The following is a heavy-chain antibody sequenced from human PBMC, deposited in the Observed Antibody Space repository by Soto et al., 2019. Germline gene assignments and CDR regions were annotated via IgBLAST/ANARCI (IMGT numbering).Heavy chain of an antibody. V-gene: IGHV4-39*01. D-gene: IGHD5-12*01. Sequence: PSKKQPLNCPVSGGSSNVGGYYWGWIRQPPGKGLEWVATIYYSGTTYYNPSLKSRLTISLDTSRNQFSLDLTSVTAADTAVYYCARLAYSHYSTWGQGTLVTVFS. CDR1: GGSSNVGGYY. CDR2: IYYSGTT. J-gene: IGHJ4*02. CDR3: ARLAYSHYST.